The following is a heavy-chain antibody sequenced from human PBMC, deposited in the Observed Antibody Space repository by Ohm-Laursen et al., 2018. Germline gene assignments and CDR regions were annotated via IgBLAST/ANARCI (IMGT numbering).Heavy chain of an antibody. CDR1: GYTFTSYD. Sequence: SVKVSCKASGYTFTSYDINWVRQATGQGLEWMGWMNPNSGNTGYAQKFQGRVTMTRNTSISTAYMELSSLRSEDTAVYYCARAEITMFYFDYWGQGTLVTVSS. CDR3: ARAEITMFYFDY. V-gene: IGHV1-8*01. D-gene: IGHD3-10*02. CDR2: MNPNSGNT. J-gene: IGHJ4*02.